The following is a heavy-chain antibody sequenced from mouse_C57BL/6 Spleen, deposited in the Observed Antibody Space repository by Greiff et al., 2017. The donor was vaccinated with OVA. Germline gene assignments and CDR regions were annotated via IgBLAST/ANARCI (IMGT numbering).Heavy chain of an antibody. D-gene: IGHD1-1*01. Sequence: VQLQQSGPELVKPGASVKLSCKASGYTFPSYDINWVKQRPGQGLEWIGWIYPRDGSTTSHEKFTGKATLTVDTSSSTAYMELHSLTSEDSAVYFCARSYGSSYWYFDVWGTGTTVTVSS. CDR1: GYTFPSYD. CDR3: ARSYGSSYWYFDV. J-gene: IGHJ1*03. CDR2: IYPRDGST. V-gene: IGHV1-85*01.